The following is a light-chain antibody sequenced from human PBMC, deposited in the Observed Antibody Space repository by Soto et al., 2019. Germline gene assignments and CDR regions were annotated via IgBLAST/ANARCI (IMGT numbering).Light chain of an antibody. CDR2: EDN. CDR3: QSSDGNNMV. Sequence: NFMLTQPHSVSESPGKTVTISCTGSSGSIASGYVQWYQQRPGSAPPTLIYEDNQRPAGGPERFSGSIDSSSNSAPLTISGLRHEDEADYYCQSSDGNNMVFGGGTKVTVL. J-gene: IGLJ2*01. V-gene: IGLV6-57*02. CDR1: SGSIASGY.